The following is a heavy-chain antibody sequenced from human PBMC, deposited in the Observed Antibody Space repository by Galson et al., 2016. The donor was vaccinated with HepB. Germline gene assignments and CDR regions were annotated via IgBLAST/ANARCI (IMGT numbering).Heavy chain of an antibody. J-gene: IGHJ4*02. V-gene: IGHV4-4*02. D-gene: IGHD1-26*01. Sequence: SETLSLTCDVSGASISSSNWWSWVRQSPGKGLEWIGNIYHSGSTNSNPSFKSRLSLSVDKSKNQFSLNLTSVTAADTAVYYCAISGSYRYSDSWGQGTLVTVSS. CDR1: GASISSSNW. CDR3: AISGSYRYSDS. CDR2: IYHSGST.